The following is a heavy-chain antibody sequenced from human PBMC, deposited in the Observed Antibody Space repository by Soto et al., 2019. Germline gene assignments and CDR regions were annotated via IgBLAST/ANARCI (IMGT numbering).Heavy chain of an antibody. Sequence: PSETLSLTCAVSGGSISSSNCWSWVRQPPGKGLEWIGEIYHSGSTNYNPSLKSRVTISVDKSKNQFSLKLSSVTAADTAVYYCATRQKYSSGWPAYYSDYWGQG. V-gene: IGHV4-4*02. CDR1: GGSISSSNC. CDR3: ATRQKYSSGWPAYYSDY. J-gene: IGHJ4*02. CDR2: IYHSGST. D-gene: IGHD6-19*01.